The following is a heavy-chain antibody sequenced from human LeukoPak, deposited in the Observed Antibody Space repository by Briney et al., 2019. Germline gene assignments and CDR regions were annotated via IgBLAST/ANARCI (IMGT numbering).Heavy chain of an antibody. CDR1: GFSFSDYG. CDR2: IRYDGSNK. CDR3: AKDQEGVAVVLLHDAFDI. Sequence: GGSLRLSCGASGFSFSDYGMHWVRQAPGKGLEWVAFIRYDGSNKDYADSVKGRFTISRDNSENTLYLQMNSLRAEDTAVYYSAKDQEGVAVVLLHDAFDIWGQGTMVTVSS. D-gene: IGHD2-2*01. V-gene: IGHV3-30*02. J-gene: IGHJ3*02.